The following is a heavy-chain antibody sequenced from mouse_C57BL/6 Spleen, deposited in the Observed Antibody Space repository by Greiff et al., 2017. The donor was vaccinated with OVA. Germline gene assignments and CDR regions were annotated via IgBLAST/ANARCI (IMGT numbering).Heavy chain of an antibody. J-gene: IGHJ3*01. D-gene: IGHD1-1*01. CDR1: GFTFSSYA. CDR2: ISDGGSYT. CDR3: ARDSSLLLPCWFAY. Sequence: EVKLMESGGGLVKPGGSLKLSCAASGFTFSSYAMSWVRQTPEKRLEWVATISDGGSYTYYPDNVKGRFTISRDNAKNNLYLQMSHLKSEDTAMYYCARDSSLLLPCWFAYWGQGTLVTVSA. V-gene: IGHV5-4*01.